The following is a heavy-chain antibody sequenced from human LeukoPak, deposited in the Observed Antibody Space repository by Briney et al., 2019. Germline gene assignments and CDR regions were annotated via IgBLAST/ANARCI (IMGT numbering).Heavy chain of an antibody. Sequence: KPGGSLRLPCAASGFSLSDAWMSWVRQIPGKGLEWVGRIESKTDGGTTDYAAPVKGRFAISRDDSANTLYLQMNSLKSEDTAVYYCTTYGSGRKFDYWGQGILVTVSS. D-gene: IGHD3-10*01. CDR3: TTYGSGRKFDY. CDR1: GFSLSDAW. CDR2: IESKTDGGTT. V-gene: IGHV3-15*04. J-gene: IGHJ4*02.